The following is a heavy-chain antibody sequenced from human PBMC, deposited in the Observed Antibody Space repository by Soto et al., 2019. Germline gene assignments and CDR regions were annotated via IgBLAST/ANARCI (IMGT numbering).Heavy chain of an antibody. J-gene: IGHJ4*02. D-gene: IGHD3-22*01. Sequence: GASVEVSCKASGGTFSSYASRWVRQAPGQGLEWMGGIIPIFGTANYAQKFQGRVTITADESTSTAYMELSSLRSEDTAVYYCARSRITMIVVVTPAYYFDYWGQGTLVTVSS. CDR2: IIPIFGTA. CDR1: GGTFSSYA. V-gene: IGHV1-69*13. CDR3: ARSRITMIVVVTPAYYFDY.